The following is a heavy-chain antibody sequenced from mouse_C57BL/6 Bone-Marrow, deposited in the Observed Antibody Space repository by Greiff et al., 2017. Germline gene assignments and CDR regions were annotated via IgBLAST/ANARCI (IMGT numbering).Heavy chain of an antibody. D-gene: IGHD2-4*01. Sequence: VKLQESGAELVRPGTSVKVSCKASGYAFTNYLIEWVKQRPGQGLEWIGVINPGSGGTNYNEKFKGKATLTADKSSSTAYMQLSSLTSEDSAVYFCARRYDYDVAYWGQGTLVTVSA. J-gene: IGHJ3*01. CDR2: INPGSGGT. CDR3: ARRYDYDVAY. V-gene: IGHV1-54*01. CDR1: GYAFTNYL.